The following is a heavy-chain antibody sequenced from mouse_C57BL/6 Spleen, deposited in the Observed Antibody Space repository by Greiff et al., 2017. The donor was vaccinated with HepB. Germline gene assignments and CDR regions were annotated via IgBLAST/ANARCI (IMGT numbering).Heavy chain of an antibody. J-gene: IGHJ1*03. V-gene: IGHV5-17*01. CDR3: ARLDWDVWYFDV. CDR2: ISSGSSTI. D-gene: IGHD4-1*01. Sequence: EVKVEESGGGLVKPGGSLKLSCAASGFTFSDYGMHWVRQAPEKGLEWVAYISSGSSTIYYADTVKGRFTISRDNAKNTLFLQMTSLRSEDTAMYYCARLDWDVWYFDVWGTGTTVTVSS. CDR1: GFTFSDYG.